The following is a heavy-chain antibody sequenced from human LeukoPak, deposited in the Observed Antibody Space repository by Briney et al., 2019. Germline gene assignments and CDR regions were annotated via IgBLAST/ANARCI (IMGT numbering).Heavy chain of an antibody. V-gene: IGHV4-39*01. CDR1: GGSMSSSGYY. J-gene: IGHJ4*02. CDR3: ARQTGSGLFILP. Sequence: SETLSLTCTVSGGSMSSSGYYWGWIRQPPGKGLEWIGSMYYSGSTYYNPSLKSRVTISVDTSKNQFSLKLSSVTAADTAVYYCARQTGSGLFILPGGQGTLVTVSS. D-gene: IGHD3/OR15-3a*01. CDR2: MYYSGST.